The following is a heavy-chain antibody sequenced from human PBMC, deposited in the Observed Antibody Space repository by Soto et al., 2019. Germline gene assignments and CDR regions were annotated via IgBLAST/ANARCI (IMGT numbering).Heavy chain of an antibody. CDR2: IGRSGETI. CDR3: ARDSRAGAARRPTFYY. D-gene: IGHD6-6*01. Sequence: LRLSCVGSGFTFSSFEMNWVRQTPGKGLEWLSYIGRSGETIYYADSVKGRFTISRDNAKSSLFLQMNGLRDEDTGIYYCARDSRAGAARRPTFYYWGRGTLVSVSS. V-gene: IGHV3-48*03. CDR1: GFTFSSFE. J-gene: IGHJ4*02.